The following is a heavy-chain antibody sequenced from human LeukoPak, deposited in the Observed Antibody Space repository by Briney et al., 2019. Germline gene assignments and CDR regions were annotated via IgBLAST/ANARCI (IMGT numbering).Heavy chain of an antibody. V-gene: IGHV3-48*01. CDR2: ISFSSATI. CDR1: GFTFSSYS. D-gene: IGHD3-10*01. J-gene: IGHJ4*02. Sequence: GALRLSCEASGFTFSSYSMNWVRQAPGKGLEWVSYISFSSATIHYADSVKGRFTISRDNSKNTLYLQMNSLRAEDTAVYYCAKDCGIISDYWGQGTLVTVSS. CDR3: AKDCGIISDY.